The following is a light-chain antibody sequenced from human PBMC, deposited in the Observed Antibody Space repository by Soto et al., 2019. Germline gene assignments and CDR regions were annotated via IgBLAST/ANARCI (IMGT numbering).Light chain of an antibody. CDR2: DVS. Sequence: QSALTQPASVSGSPGQSITISCTGTSSDVGGYNDVSWHQHHPGKAPKLMIYDVSNRPSGVSNRFSGSKSGNTASLTISGLQAEDEADYYCSSYTTSSTWVFGGGTKLTVL. J-gene: IGLJ3*02. V-gene: IGLV2-14*03. CDR1: SSDVGGYND. CDR3: SSYTTSSTWV.